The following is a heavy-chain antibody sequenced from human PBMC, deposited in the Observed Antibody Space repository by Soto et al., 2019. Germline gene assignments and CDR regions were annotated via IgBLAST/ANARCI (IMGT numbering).Heavy chain of an antibody. D-gene: IGHD3-3*01. Sequence: QLRLQESGSGVVKTSESLSLTCTVFGASISYGGYSWSWIRQSPGRGLEWIGHITHLENTYFNPSFKSRVSMSIDRTKNHFSLKVTSMTAADTAVYFCVTSLNYDFWRDGGRHYYFDYWGQGTLVTVSS. J-gene: IGHJ4*02. V-gene: IGHV4-30-2*06. CDR2: ITHLENT. CDR1: GASISYGGYS. CDR3: VTSLNYDFWRDGGRHYYFDY.